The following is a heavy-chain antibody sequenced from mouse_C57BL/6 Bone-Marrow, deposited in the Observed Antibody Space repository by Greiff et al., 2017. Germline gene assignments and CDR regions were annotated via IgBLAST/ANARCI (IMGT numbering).Heavy chain of an antibody. CDR2: IWSGGST. V-gene: IGHV2-2*01. J-gene: IGHJ4*01. D-gene: IGHD2-4*01. Sequence: QVQLKESGPGLVQPSQSLSITCTVSGFSLTSYGVHWVRQSPGKGLEWRGVIWSGGSTDYNAALLSRLSISKDNSKSQVFFKMNSLQAVDTAIYYCARNRGLRRRKNAMDYWGQGTSVTVSS. CDR3: ARNRGLRRRKNAMDY. CDR1: GFSLTSYG.